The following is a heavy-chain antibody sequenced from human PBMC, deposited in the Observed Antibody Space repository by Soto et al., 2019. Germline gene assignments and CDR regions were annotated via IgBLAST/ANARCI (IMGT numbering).Heavy chain of an antibody. CDR3: PKDHAPGPSYYYYMAV. Sequence: QEQLVESGGGVVQPGGSLTLSCAASGFTSDNHGIHWVRQAPGKGLEWVAVISFDGSDEYYAESVKGRFTISRDNSKNTVYLQMNNLRAEDRAVYYCPKDHAPGPSYYYYMAVWGRGTAVTVSS. D-gene: IGHD6-13*01. CDR2: ISFDGSDE. CDR1: GFTSDNHG. J-gene: IGHJ6*03. V-gene: IGHV3-30*18.